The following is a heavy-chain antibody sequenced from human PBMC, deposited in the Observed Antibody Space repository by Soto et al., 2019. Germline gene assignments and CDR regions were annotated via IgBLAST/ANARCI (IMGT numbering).Heavy chain of an antibody. V-gene: IGHV1-2*02. J-gene: IGHJ4*02. Sequence: SVKVSCKASGYTFTGYYMHWVRQAPGQGLEWMGWINPNSGGTNYAQKFQGRVTMTRDTSISTAYMELSRLRSDDTAVYYCARVDMVRGAYFDYWGQGTLVTVSS. CDR1: GYTFTGYY. CDR2: INPNSGGT. D-gene: IGHD3-10*01. CDR3: ARVDMVRGAYFDY.